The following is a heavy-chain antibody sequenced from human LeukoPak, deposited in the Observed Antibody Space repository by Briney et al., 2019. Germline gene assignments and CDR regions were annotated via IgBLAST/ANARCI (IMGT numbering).Heavy chain of an antibody. CDR1: GFTFSSYE. D-gene: IGHD2-15*01. CDR3: ASDCGGGSCYFSPFDY. CDR2: ISSSGSTK. Sequence: PGGSLRLSCAASGFTFSSYEMNWVRQAPGKGLEWVSYISSSGSTKYYADSVKGRFTISRDNAKNSLYLQMNSLRAEDTAVYYCASDCGGGSCYFSPFDYWGQGTLVTVSS. J-gene: IGHJ4*02. V-gene: IGHV3-48*03.